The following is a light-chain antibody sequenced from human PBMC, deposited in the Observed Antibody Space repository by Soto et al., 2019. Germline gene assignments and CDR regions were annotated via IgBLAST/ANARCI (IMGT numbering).Light chain of an antibody. CDR2: WAS. CDR1: QGVLYSSNNKNY. V-gene: IGKV4-1*01. J-gene: IGKJ4*01. CDR3: QQSLSRLT. Sequence: DIVMTQYPDSLAVSLGERATINCKSSQGVLYSSNNKNYLAWFQQNPEQPPKLLIYWASTRESGVPDRFSGSVSGTDVTLTNSSSLAEDVVVYYGQQSLSRLTFGGGTQVEIK.